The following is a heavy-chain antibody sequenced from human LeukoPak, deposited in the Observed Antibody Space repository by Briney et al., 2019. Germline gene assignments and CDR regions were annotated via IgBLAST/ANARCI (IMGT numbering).Heavy chain of an antibody. V-gene: IGHV3-23*01. CDR2: ISGSGGSI. J-gene: IGHJ3*02. CDR1: GFSFSTYA. CDR3: ARDDYGGNSHYAFDI. D-gene: IGHD4-23*01. Sequence: GGSLRLSCAASGFSFSTYAMSWVRQAPGKGLEWVSTISGSGGSIYYADSVKGRFTISSDNSKNTLYLQMNSLRAEDTAVYYCARDDYGGNSHYAFDIWGQGTMVTVSS.